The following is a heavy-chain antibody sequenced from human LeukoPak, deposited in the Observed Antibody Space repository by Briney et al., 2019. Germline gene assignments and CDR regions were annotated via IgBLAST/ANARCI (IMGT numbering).Heavy chain of an antibody. CDR1: GDSISSSSYY. CDR3: AKDPNGDYIGAFDI. V-gene: IGHV4-39*07. CDR2: IYYSGST. J-gene: IGHJ3*02. Sequence: SETLSLTCTVSGDSISSSSYYWGWIRQPPGKGLEWIGSIYYSGSTYYNPSLKSRVTISVDTSKNQFSLKLSSVTAADTAVYYCAKDPNGDYIGAFDIWGQGTMVTVSS. D-gene: IGHD4-17*01.